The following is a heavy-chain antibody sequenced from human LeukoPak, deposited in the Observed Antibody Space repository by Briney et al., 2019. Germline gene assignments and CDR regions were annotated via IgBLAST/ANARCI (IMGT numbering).Heavy chain of an antibody. D-gene: IGHD3-16*02. Sequence: ASVKISCKASGGTFSSYAISWVRQAPGQGLEWMGRINPKSGGTNYAQKFQGRVTMTRDTSISTAYMELSRLRSDDTAVYYCARTGITFGGVIVIQGGSDYWGQGTLVTVSS. V-gene: IGHV1-2*06. CDR1: GGTFSSYA. CDR2: INPKSGGT. J-gene: IGHJ4*02. CDR3: ARTGITFGGVIVIQGGSDY.